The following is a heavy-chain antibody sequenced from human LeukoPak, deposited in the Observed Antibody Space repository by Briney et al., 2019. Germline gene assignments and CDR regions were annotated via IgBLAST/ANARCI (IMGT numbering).Heavy chain of an antibody. CDR2: ISSSSYI. Sequence: GGSLTLSCAASGFSFSSYSMNGVRQAPGKGLEWVSSISSSSYIYYADSVKGRFTISRDNAKNSLYLQMNSLRAEDTAVYYCASDYSPHAFDLWGQGTLVTVSS. V-gene: IGHV3-21*01. D-gene: IGHD4-11*01. CDR1: GFSFSSYS. CDR3: ASDYSPHAFDL. J-gene: IGHJ3*01.